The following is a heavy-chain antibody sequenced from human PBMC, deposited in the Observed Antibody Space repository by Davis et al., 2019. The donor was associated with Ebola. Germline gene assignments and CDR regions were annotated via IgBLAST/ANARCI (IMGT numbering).Heavy chain of an antibody. Sequence: GESLKISCAASGVTFSSYAMSWVRQAPGKGLEWVSAISGSGGSTYYADSVKGRFTISRDNSKNTLYLQMNSLRAEDTAVYYCAKGPSRFVVVPAAGQPGHWFDPWGQGTLVTVSS. CDR3: AKGPSRFVVVPAAGQPGHWFDP. V-gene: IGHV3-23*01. J-gene: IGHJ5*02. CDR2: ISGSGGST. D-gene: IGHD2-2*01. CDR1: GVTFSSYA.